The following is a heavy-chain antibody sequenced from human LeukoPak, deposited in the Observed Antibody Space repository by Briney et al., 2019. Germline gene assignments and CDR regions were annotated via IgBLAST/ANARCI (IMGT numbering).Heavy chain of an antibody. J-gene: IGHJ4*02. CDR2: INQDSSEK. Sequence: GGSLRLSCVASGITFRNYWMSWVRQAPGKGLEWVANINQDSSEKYYVDSVKGRFTISRDNSKNTLYLQMNSLRAEDTAVYYCARGPRYADSSGYIVPFDYWGQGTLVTVSS. CDR1: GITFRNYW. CDR3: ARGPRYADSSGYIVPFDY. D-gene: IGHD3-22*01. V-gene: IGHV3-7*03.